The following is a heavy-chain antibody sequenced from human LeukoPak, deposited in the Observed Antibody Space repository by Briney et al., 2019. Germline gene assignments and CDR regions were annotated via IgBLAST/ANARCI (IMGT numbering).Heavy chain of an antibody. D-gene: IGHD2-15*01. Sequence: SETLSLTCTVSGGSISTYYWSWIRQPPGKGLEWIGYIYYRGSTGYNPSLKSRVTISVDTSKNHFSLNLSSVTAADTALYYCARFAATPPYYQYYYMDVWGKGTTVTISS. V-gene: IGHV4-59*01. CDR2: IYYRGST. CDR1: GGSISTYY. CDR3: ARFAATPPYYQYYYMDV. J-gene: IGHJ6*03.